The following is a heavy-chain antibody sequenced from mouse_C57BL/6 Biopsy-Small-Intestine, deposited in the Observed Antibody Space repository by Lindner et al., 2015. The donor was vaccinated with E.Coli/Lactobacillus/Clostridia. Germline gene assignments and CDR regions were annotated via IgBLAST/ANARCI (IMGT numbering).Heavy chain of an antibody. Sequence: VQLQESGPELVKAGASVKMSCKASGYTFTAYVIHWVKQKPGQGLEWIGFINPYNDGTKYNEKFKDKATLTSDKSSSTAYMELSSLTSEDSAVYYCAYGDHWYFDVWGAGTTVTVSS. CDR3: AYGDHWYFDV. D-gene: IGHD2-13*01. J-gene: IGHJ1*01. CDR1: GYTFTAYV. V-gene: IGHV1-14*01. CDR2: INPYNDGT.